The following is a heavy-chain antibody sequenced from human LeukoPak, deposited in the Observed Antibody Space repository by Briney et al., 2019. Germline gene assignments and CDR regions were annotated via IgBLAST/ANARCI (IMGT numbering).Heavy chain of an antibody. J-gene: IGHJ3*02. CDR1: GGSISSGGYS. Sequence: SQTLSLTCAVSGGSISSGGYSWSWIRQPPGKGLEWIGYIYHSGSTYYNPSLKSRVTISVDRSKNQFSLKLSSVTAADTAAYYCARSDNWNDESPSDAFDIWGQGTMVTVSS. V-gene: IGHV4-30-2*01. D-gene: IGHD1-20*01. CDR3: ARSDNWNDESPSDAFDI. CDR2: IYHSGST.